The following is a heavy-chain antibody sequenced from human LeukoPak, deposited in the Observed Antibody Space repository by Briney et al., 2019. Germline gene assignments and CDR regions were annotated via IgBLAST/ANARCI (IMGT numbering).Heavy chain of an antibody. D-gene: IGHD1-1*01. Sequence: GGSLRLSCAASGFTVSSNYMTWVRQAPGKGLEWVSVIYSGGTTYYADSVKGRFTISRDNSKNTVYLQMNSLRVEDTAVYYCARVRVGVELDYWGQGTLVTVSS. V-gene: IGHV3-66*02. CDR2: IYSGGTT. CDR1: GFTVSSNY. CDR3: ARVRVGVELDY. J-gene: IGHJ4*02.